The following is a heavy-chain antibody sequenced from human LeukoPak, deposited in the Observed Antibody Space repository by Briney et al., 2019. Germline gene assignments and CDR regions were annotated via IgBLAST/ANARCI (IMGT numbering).Heavy chain of an antibody. CDR3: ARVGGNYGDYVAY. Sequence: PSETLSLTCTVSGGSISSYYWSWIRQPPGKGLEWIGYIYYSRSTNYNPSLKSRVTISVDTSKNQFSLKLSSVTAADTAVYYCARVGGNYGDYVAYWGQGTLVTVSS. V-gene: IGHV4-59*01. CDR1: GGSISSYY. J-gene: IGHJ4*02. D-gene: IGHD3-16*01. CDR2: IYYSRST.